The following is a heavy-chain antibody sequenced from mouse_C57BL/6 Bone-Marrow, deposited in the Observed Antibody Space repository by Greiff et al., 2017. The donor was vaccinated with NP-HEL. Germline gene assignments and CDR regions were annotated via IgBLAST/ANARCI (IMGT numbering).Heavy chain of an antibody. D-gene: IGHD3-1*01. V-gene: IGHV1-4*01. CDR1: GYTFTSYT. J-gene: IGHJ3*01. Sequence: QVQLKQSGAELARPGASVKMSCKASGYTFTSYTMHWVKQRPGQGLEWIGYINPSSGYTKYNQKFKDKATLTADKSSSTAYMQLSSLTSEDSAVYYCARSGAWFAYWGQGTLVTVSA. CDR3: ARSGAWFAY. CDR2: INPSSGYT.